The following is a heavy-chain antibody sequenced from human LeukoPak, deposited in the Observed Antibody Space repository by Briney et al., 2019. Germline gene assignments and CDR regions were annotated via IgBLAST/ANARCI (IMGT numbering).Heavy chain of an antibody. CDR2: INWNGDRT. V-gene: IGHV3-20*04. CDR1: GFTFSSYL. Sequence: RSGGSLRLSCAASGFTFSSYLMHWVRQAPGKGLEWVSRINWNGDRTGYGDSVKGRFTISRDNAKHSLYLQMNSLRAEDTAFYFCVRRGREAGTMGLSPSFYFDSWGQGTLVTVSS. D-gene: IGHD1-26*01. CDR3: VRRGREAGTMGLSPSFYFDS. J-gene: IGHJ4*02.